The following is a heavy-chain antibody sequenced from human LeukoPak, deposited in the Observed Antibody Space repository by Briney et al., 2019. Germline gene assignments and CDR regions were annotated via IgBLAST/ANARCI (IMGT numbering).Heavy chain of an antibody. CDR1: GFTFSPSI. J-gene: IGHJ3*02. V-gene: IGHV3-30*03. Sequence: GGSLRLSCAASGFTFSPSIMHWVRRAPGKGLEWVAVIYTIDSNISYGDSVKGRFTISSDNSKNMLYLDMNSLSGEDTAVYYCTRVPPVGATSDALDTWGPGTMVTVSS. CDR2: IYTIDSNI. D-gene: IGHD1-26*01. CDR3: TRVPPVGATSDALDT.